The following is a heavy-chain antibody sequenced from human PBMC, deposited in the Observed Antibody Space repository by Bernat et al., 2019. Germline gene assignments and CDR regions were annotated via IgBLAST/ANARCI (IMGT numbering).Heavy chain of an antibody. J-gene: IGHJ4*02. D-gene: IGHD2-2*01. CDR3: ARVATFMPEQYYFDY. CDR1: GGSISSYY. CDR2: IYYSGST. V-gene: IGHV4-59*01. Sequence: QVQLQESGPGLVKPSETLSLTCTVSGGSISSYYWSWIRQPPGKGLEWIGYIYYSGSTNYNPSLKSRVTISVDTSKNQFSPKLSSVTAADTAVYYCARVATFMPEQYYFDYWGQGTLVTVSS.